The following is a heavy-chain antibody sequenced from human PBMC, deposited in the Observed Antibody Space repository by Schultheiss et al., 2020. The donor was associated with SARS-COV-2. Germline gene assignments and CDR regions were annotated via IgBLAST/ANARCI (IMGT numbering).Heavy chain of an antibody. J-gene: IGHJ5*02. V-gene: IGHV3-21*01. Sequence: SCAASGFTFSSYSMNWVRQAPGKGLEWVSSISSSSSYIYYADSVKGRFTISRDNAKNSLYLQMNSLRAEDTAVYYCAKAFDYSNYGWFDPWGQGTLVTVSS. CDR3: AKAFDYSNYGWFDP. D-gene: IGHD4-11*01. CDR1: GFTFSSYS. CDR2: ISSSSSYI.